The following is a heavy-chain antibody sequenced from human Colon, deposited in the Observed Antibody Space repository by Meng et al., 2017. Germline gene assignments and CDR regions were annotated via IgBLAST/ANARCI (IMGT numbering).Heavy chain of an antibody. CDR2: IYHSGST. J-gene: IGHJ6*02. D-gene: IGHD5-18*01. Sequence: SETLSLTCTVSGYSISSGYYWGWIRQPPGKGLEWIGSIYHSGSTYYNPPLKSRVTISVDTTKNQFSLKLSSVTAADTAVYYFPREDTARVSGYYYGMDGWGQGTMVTVSS. V-gene: IGHV4-38-2*02. CDR3: PREDTARVSGYYYGMDG. CDR1: GYSISSGYY.